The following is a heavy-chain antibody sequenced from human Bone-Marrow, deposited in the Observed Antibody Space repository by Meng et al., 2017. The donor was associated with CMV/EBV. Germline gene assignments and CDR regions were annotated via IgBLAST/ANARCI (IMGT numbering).Heavy chain of an antibody. V-gene: IGHV4-59*01. CDR1: GGSISSYY. D-gene: IGHD3-16*01. J-gene: IGHJ4*02. CDR2: IYYSGGT. Sequence: GSLRLSCTVSGGSISSYYWSWIRQPPGKGLEWIGFIYYSGGTNYNPSLKSRVTISVDTSKNQFSLKLSSVTAADTAVYYCAREYRGRGVRYFDYWGQGNLVTVSS. CDR3: AREYRGRGVRYFDY.